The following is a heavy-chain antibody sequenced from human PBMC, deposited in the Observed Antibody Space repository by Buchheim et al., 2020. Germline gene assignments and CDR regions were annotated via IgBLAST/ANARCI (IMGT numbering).Heavy chain of an antibody. CDR2: ISHRGSNI. CDR3: ARVPDGGDY. CDR1: GFNSSDYY. D-gene: IGHD3-16*01. V-gene: IGHV3-11*01. Sequence: VQLVESGGDLVQPGGSLRLSCAASGFNSSDYYMSWIRQAPGKGLEWVSYISHRGSNINYADSVKGRFTISRDNDKNSLYLQMHSLRVEDTALYYCARVPDGGDYWGQGTL. J-gene: IGHJ4*02.